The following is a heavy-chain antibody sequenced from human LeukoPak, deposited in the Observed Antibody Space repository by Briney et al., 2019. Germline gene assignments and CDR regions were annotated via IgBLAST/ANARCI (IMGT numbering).Heavy chain of an antibody. V-gene: IGHV3-74*01. D-gene: IGHD1-26*01. J-gene: IGHJ4*02. CDR2: INTDGSTT. CDR3: ARNSGSNRPVDC. CDR1: GFTFSSYW. Sequence: PGGSLRLSCAASGFTFSSYWMHWVRQAPGKGLVWISGINTDGSTTSYADSVKARFTISRDNANNTLYLQMNSLRAEDTAVYYCARNSGSNRPVDCWGQGTLVAVSS.